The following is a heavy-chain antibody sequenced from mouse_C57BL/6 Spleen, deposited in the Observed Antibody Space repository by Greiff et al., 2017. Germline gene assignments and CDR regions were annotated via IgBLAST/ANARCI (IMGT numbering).Heavy chain of an antibody. J-gene: IGHJ1*03. D-gene: IGHD1-1*01. CDR3: TGWVITTVVAKDWYFDV. V-gene: IGHV6-3*01. CDR2: IRLKSDNYAT. CDR1: GFTFSNYW. Sequence: DVMLVESGGGLVQPGGSMKLSCVASGFTFSNYWMNWVRQSPEKGLEWVAQIRLKSDNYATHYAESVKGRFTISRDDSKSSVYLQMNNLRAEDTGIYYCTGWVITTVVAKDWYFDVWGTGTTVTVSS.